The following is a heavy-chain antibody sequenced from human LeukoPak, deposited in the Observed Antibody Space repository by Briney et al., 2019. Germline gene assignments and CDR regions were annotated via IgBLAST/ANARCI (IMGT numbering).Heavy chain of an antibody. V-gene: IGHV3-43*02. CDR2: ITGDGGFT. Sequence: GGSLRLSCAASGFTFDDYAMHWVRQPPGKGLEWVSLITGDGGFTCHADSVKGRFTISRDDAKNTLYLEMNSLRAEDTAVYYCVRERIAVAGALDYWGQGALVTVSS. CDR3: VRERIAVAGALDY. CDR1: GFTFDDYA. J-gene: IGHJ4*02. D-gene: IGHD6-19*01.